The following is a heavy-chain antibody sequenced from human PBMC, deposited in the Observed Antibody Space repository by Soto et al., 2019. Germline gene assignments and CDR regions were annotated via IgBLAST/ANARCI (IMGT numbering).Heavy chain of an antibody. Sequence: SETLSLTCTVSGGSISSGDYYWSWIRQPPGEGLEWIGYIYYSGSTYYNPSLKSRVTISVDTSKNQFSLKLTSVTAADTAVYYCARQKLTGTFDHCGKGILFTV. D-gene: IGHD2-8*02. CDR2: IYYSGST. CDR1: GGSISSGDYY. CDR3: ARQKLTGTFDH. J-gene: IGHJ4*02. V-gene: IGHV4-30-4*01.